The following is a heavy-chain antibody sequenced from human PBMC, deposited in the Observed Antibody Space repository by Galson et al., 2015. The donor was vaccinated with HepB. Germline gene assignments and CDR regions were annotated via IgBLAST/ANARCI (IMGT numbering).Heavy chain of an antibody. CDR2: IIPIFGTA. Sequence: SVKVSCKASGGTFSSYAISWVRQAPGQGLEWMGGIIPIFGTANYAQKFQGRVTITADESTSTAYMELSSLRSEDTAVYYCASGSGGWYYDYYYGMDGWGQGATVTVSS. D-gene: IGHD6-19*01. CDR3: ASGSGGWYYDYYYGMDG. J-gene: IGHJ6*02. V-gene: IGHV1-69*13. CDR1: GGTFSSYA.